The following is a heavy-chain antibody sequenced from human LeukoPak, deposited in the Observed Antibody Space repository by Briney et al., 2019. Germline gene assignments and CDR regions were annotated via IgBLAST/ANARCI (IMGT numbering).Heavy chain of an antibody. D-gene: IGHD2-21*02. CDR3: ARAALTAIPGFDY. CDR1: GGTFSSYA. J-gene: IGHJ4*02. V-gene: IGHV1-3*03. Sequence: ASVKVSCKASGGTFSSYAISWVRQAPGQRLEWMGWINAGNGNTKYSQEFQGRVTITRDTSASTAYMELSSLRSQDMAVYYCARAALTAIPGFDYWGQGTLVTVSS. CDR2: INAGNGNT.